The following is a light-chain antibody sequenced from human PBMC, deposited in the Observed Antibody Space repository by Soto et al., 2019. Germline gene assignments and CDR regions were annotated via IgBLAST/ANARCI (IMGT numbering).Light chain of an antibody. V-gene: IGKV3-20*01. CDR3: QHCGTSAL. CDR1: QSVSSSY. J-gene: IGKJ3*01. Sequence: EIVLTQSPGTLSLSPGERATLSCRTSQSVSSSYLAWYQQKPGQAPRLLIYDTSDRATGIPDRFSASGSGTDFSLTISRLEPEDFAVYYFQHCGTSALFGPGTKVYIK. CDR2: DTS.